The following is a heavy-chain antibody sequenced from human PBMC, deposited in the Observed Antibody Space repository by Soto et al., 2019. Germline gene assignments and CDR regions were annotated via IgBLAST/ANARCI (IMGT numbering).Heavy chain of an antibody. V-gene: IGHV3-23*01. J-gene: IGHJ6*02. CDR2: ISGSGGST. D-gene: IGHD2-2*01. CDR1: GFRFSNYA. CDR3: AKDPYCTSTSCYMDV. Sequence: GGSLRLSCAASGFRFSNYAMIWVRQAPGTGLEWVSGISGSGGSTYYADSVKGRFTISRDNSKNTLYLQMNSLRAEDTAVYYYAKDPYCTSTSCYMDVWGQGTTVTVSS.